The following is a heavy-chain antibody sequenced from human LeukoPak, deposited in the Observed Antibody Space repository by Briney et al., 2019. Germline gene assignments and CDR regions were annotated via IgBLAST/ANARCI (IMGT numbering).Heavy chain of an antibody. D-gene: IGHD3-10*01. Sequence: SETLSLTCTVSGGSISSSSYYWGWIRQPPGKGLEWIGSIYYSGSTYYNPSLKSRVTISVDTSKNQFSLKLSSVTAADTAVYYCARNIITMVRGVKKAPKDYWGQGTLVTVSS. CDR2: IYYSGST. J-gene: IGHJ4*02. CDR3: ARNIITMVRGVKKAPKDY. CDR1: GGSISSSSYY. V-gene: IGHV4-39*01.